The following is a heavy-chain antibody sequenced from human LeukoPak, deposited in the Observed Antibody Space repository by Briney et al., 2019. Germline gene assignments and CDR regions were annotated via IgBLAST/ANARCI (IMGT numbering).Heavy chain of an antibody. J-gene: IGHJ4*02. CDR2: ISWNSGSI. D-gene: IGHD6-13*01. CDR3: AKGDPYSSSRYPGIFDY. Sequence: GRSLRLSCAASGFTFDDYAMHWVRQAPGKGLEWVSGISWNSGSIGYADSVKGRFTISRDNAKNSLYLQMNSLRAEDTALYYCAKGDPYSSSRYPGIFDYWGQGTLVTVSS. V-gene: IGHV3-9*01. CDR1: GFTFDDYA.